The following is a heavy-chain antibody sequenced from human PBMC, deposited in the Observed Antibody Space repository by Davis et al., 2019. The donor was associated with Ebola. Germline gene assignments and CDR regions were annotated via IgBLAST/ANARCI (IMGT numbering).Heavy chain of an antibody. D-gene: IGHD3-3*01. V-gene: IGHV1-2*02. CDR2: INPNSGGT. J-gene: IGHJ4*02. CDR3: ARDSPQGEWLFYD. Sequence: ASVKVSCKASGYTFSGYYMHWVRQAPGQGLEWMGWINPNSGGTNYAQKSQGRVTMTRDTSISTAYMELSRLRSDDTAVYYCARDSPQGEWLFYDWGQGTLVTVSS. CDR1: GYTFSGYY.